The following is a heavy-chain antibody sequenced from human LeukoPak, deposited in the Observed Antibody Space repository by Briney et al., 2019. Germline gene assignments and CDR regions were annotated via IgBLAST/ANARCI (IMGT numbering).Heavy chain of an antibody. V-gene: IGHV3-53*01. CDR2: IYSGGST. J-gene: IGHJ6*02. CDR3: ARRFYGMDV. CDR1: GFTFSSYE. Sequence: GGSLRLSCAASGFTFSSYEMNWVRQAPGKGLEWVSVIYSGGSTYYADSVKGRFTISRDNSENTLYLQMNSLRDEDTAVYYCARRFYGMDVWGQGTTVTVSS.